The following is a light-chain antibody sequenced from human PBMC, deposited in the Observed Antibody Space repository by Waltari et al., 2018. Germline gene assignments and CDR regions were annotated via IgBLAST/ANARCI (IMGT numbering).Light chain of an antibody. CDR3: QQRTSWPPGLS. J-gene: IGKJ4*01. V-gene: IGKV3-11*01. CDR2: DVS. Sequence: SLSPGERATLSCRASQSVSNNLAWYQQKPGQAPRLLIYDVSSRATGIPARISARGAGTDFTRTISSLEPEDSAVYYCQQRTSWPPGLSFGGGTNVEIK. CDR1: QSVSNN.